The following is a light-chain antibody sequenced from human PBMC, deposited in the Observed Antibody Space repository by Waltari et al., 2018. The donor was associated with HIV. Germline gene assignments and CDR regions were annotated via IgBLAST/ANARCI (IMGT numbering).Light chain of an antibody. CDR1: QSISSY. J-gene: IGKJ5*01. V-gene: IGKV1-39*01. CDR2: AAS. CDR3: QQSYSTFIT. Sequence: DIQMTPSPSSLSASVGDSVTITCPASQSISSYLNWYQQKPGKAPKLLIYAASSLQSGVPSRFSGSGSGIDFTLTISSLQPEDFATYYCQQSYSTFITFGQGTRLEIK.